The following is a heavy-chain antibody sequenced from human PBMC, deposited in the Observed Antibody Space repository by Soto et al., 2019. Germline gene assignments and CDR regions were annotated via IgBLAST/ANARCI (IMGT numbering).Heavy chain of an antibody. V-gene: IGHV3-30-3*01. Sequence: ESGGGVVQPGRSLRLSCAASGFTFSSYAMHWVRQAPGKGLEWVAGISYDGSNKYYADSVKGRFTISRDNSKNTLYLQMNSLRAEDTAVYYCARGRPRATVWHWFDPWGQGTLVTVSS. CDR2: ISYDGSNK. CDR1: GFTFSSYA. CDR3: ARGRPRATVWHWFDP. J-gene: IGHJ5*02. D-gene: IGHD4-4*01.